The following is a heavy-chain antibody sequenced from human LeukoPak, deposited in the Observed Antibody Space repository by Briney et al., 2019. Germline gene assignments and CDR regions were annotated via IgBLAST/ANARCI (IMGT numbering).Heavy chain of an antibody. CDR2: ISTTSTYI. D-gene: IGHD2-2*01. Sequence: GGSMRLSCAASGFAFSSYNMKWVRQAPGKGLEWVSFISTTSTYIYYADSVKGRFTVSRDNSKNLLYLQMDSLRVEDTAVYYCARAGTCSSTSCDGGIEYWGQGTLVTVSS. V-gene: IGHV3-21*06. J-gene: IGHJ4*02. CDR3: ARAGTCSSTSCDGGIEY. CDR1: GFAFSSYN.